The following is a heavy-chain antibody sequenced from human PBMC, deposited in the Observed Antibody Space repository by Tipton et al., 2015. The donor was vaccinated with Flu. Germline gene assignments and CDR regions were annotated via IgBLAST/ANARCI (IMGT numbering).Heavy chain of an antibody. V-gene: IGHV4-61*02. D-gene: IGHD3-10*01. CDR1: GGSITSSTDY. Sequence: TLSLTCTVSGGSITSSTDYWSWIRQHAGKGLAWIGRIYISGRTSYNPSLKSRVTMSVDTSKNQFSLKLTSVTAADTAVYYCARDYGDFNWFDPWGQGTLVTVSS. J-gene: IGHJ5*02. CDR3: ARDYGDFNWFDP. CDR2: IYISGRT.